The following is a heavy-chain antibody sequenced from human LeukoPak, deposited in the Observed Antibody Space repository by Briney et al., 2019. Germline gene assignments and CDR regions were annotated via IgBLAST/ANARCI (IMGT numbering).Heavy chain of an antibody. CDR3: AAGLSGMIVPYY. V-gene: IGHV3-53*04. CDR2: IYSGGST. D-gene: IGHD3-22*01. CDR1: GFTFSSYA. J-gene: IGHJ4*02. Sequence: GGSLRLSCAVSGFTFSSYAMTWVRQAPGQGLEWVSVIYSGGSTYYADSVKGRFTISRHNSKNTLYLQMNSLRAEDTAVYYCAAGLSGMIVPYYWGQGTLVTVSS.